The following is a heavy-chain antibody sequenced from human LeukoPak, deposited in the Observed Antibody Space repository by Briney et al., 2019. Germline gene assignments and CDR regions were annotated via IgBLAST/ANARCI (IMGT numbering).Heavy chain of an antibody. D-gene: IGHD3-22*01. CDR3: ARDNPDYYDSSGIFDY. CDR1: GFTFSSYA. J-gene: IGHJ4*02. Sequence: GGSLRLSCAASGFTFSSYAMHWVRQAPGKGLEWVAVISYDGSNKYYADSVKGRFTISRDNSKNTLYLQMNSLRAEDTAVYYCARDNPDYYDSSGIFDYWGQGTLVTVSS. CDR2: ISYDGSNK. V-gene: IGHV3-30*04.